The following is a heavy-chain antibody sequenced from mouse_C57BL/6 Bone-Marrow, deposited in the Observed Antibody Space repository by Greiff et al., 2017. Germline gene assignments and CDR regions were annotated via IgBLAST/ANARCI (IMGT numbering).Heavy chain of an antibody. V-gene: IGHV1-62-2*01. D-gene: IGHD1-1*01. J-gene: IGHJ3*01. CDR2: FYPGSGSI. CDR3: ARHEDNYGSSDSAWFAY. CDR1: GYTFTEYT. Sequence: VQLQQSGAELVKPGASVKLSCKASGYTFTEYTIHWVKQRSGQGLEWIGWFYPGSGSIKYNEKFKDKATLTADKSSSTVYMELSRLTSEDSAVYFCARHEDNYGSSDSAWFAYWGQGTLVTVSA.